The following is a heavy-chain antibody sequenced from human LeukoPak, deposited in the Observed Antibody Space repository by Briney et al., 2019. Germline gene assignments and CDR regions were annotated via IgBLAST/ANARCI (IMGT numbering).Heavy chain of an antibody. Sequence: GGSLRLFCAASGFTFSSYELNWVRQAPGKGLEWVSYISSSGSTIYYADSVKGRFTISRDNAKNSLYLQMNSLRAEDTAVYYCAELGITMIGGVWGKGTTVTISS. CDR1: GFTFSSYE. J-gene: IGHJ6*04. CDR2: ISSSGSTI. CDR3: AELGITMIGGV. D-gene: IGHD3-10*02. V-gene: IGHV3-48*03.